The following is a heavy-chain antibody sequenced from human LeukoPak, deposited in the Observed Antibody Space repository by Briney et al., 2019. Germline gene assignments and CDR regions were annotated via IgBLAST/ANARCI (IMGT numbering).Heavy chain of an antibody. CDR1: GFTFSSYG. CDR3: AKDLPWSDP. Sequence: PGGSLRLSCAASGFTFSSYGMHWVRQAPGKGLEWVAVISYDGSNKYYADSVKGRFTISRDNSKNTLYLQMNSLRAEDTAVYYCAKDLPWSDPWGQGTLVTVSS. CDR2: ISYDGSNK. V-gene: IGHV3-30*18. J-gene: IGHJ5*02.